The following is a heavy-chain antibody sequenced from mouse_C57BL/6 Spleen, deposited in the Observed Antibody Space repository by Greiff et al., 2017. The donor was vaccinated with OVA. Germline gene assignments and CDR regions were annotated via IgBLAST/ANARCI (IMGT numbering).Heavy chain of an antibody. Sequence: VHLVESGPGLVAPSQSLSITCTVSGFSLTSYGVHWVRQPPGKGLEWLVVIWSDGSTTYNSALKSRLSISKDNSKSQVFLKMNRLQTDDTAMDYCARHGTGTGAMDYWGQGTSVTVSS. CDR2: IWSDGST. CDR1: GFSLTSYG. J-gene: IGHJ4*01. D-gene: IGHD4-1*01. CDR3: ARHGTGTGAMDY. V-gene: IGHV2-6-1*01.